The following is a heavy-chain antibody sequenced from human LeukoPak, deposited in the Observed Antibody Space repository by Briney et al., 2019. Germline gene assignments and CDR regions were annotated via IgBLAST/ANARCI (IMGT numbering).Heavy chain of an antibody. Sequence: GGSLRLSCAASGFTFSSYEMNWVRQAPGKGLEWVSSISSSSSYIYYADSVKGRFTISRDNAKNSLYLQMNSLRAEDTAVYYCARFALKTPPTDWGRGTLVTVSS. V-gene: IGHV3-21*01. CDR3: ARFALKTPPTD. J-gene: IGHJ4*02. CDR2: ISSSSSYI. CDR1: GFTFSSYE.